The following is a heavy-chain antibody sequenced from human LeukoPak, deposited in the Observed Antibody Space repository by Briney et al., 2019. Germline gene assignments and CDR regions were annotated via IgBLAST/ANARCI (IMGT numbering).Heavy chain of an antibody. CDR1: GYTSTSYD. V-gene: IGHV1-8*01. CDR2: MNPNSGNT. J-gene: IGHJ6*02. D-gene: IGHD2-15*01. Sequence: ASVKVSCKASGYTSTSYDINWVRQATGQGLEWLGWMNPNSGNTGYAQKFQGRVTMTRNTSISTAYMELSSLRSEDTAVYYCARVGLGEGYCSGGSCYPSYYYYGMDVWGQGTTVTVSS. CDR3: ARVGLGEGYCSGGSCYPSYYYYGMDV.